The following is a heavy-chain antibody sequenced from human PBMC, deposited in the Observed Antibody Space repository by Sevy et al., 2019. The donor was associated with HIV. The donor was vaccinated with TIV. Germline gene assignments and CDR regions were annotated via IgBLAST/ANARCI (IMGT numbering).Heavy chain of an antibody. J-gene: IGHJ6*02. V-gene: IGHV3-74*01. CDR1: GFTFSSYW. CDR2: IKSDGSST. D-gene: IGHD3-3*01. CDR3: ARDPDDFWSGYYYHYYGMDV. Sequence: GGSLRLSCAASGFTFSSYWMHWVRQVPGKGLVWVSRIKSDGSSTSYADSVKGRFTISRDNAKNTLYLQMNSLRAEDTAVYYCARDPDDFWSGYYYHYYGMDVWGQGTTVTVSS.